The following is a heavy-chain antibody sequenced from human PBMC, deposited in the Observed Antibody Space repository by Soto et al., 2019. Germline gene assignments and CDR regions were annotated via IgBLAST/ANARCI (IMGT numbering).Heavy chain of an antibody. D-gene: IGHD6-6*01. J-gene: IGHJ4*02. CDR1: GGSISSGGYS. CDR3: ARAVSIAARPNTKYYFDY. CDR2: IYHSGST. V-gene: IGHV4-30-2*01. Sequence: PSETLSLTCAVSGGSISSGGYSWSWIRQPPGKGLEWIGYIYHSGSTYYNPSLKSRVTISVDRSKNQFSLKLSSVTAADTAVYYCARAVSIAARPNTKYYFDYWGQGTLVTVSS.